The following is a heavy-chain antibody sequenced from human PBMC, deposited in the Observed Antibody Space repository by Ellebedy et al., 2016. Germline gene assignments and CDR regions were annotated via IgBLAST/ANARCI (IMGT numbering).Heavy chain of an antibody. CDR3: ARASGSGDIDY. Sequence: GESLKISCAASGFSFSSYSRIWVRQAPGKGLEWVSTISIRSSYIYYADSVKGRFTISGDNAKNSLYLQMNSLRAEDTAVYYCARASGSGDIDYWGQGTRVTVSS. D-gene: IGHD3-10*01. CDR2: ISIRSSYI. J-gene: IGHJ4*02. CDR1: GFSFSSYS. V-gene: IGHV3-21*01.